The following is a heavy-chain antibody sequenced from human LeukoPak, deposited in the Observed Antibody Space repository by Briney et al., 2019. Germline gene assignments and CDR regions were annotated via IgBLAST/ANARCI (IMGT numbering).Heavy chain of an antibody. Sequence: GGSLRLSCAASGFSFNDYGMSWVRQAPGQGPEWVSGITWNGGSTDYAASVKGRFTISRDNAKNSLYLRMDSLRDEDTALYYCARGGGSIRHSYYYYVDVWGKGTTVTVSS. V-gene: IGHV3-20*04. D-gene: IGHD2-15*01. J-gene: IGHJ6*03. CDR1: GFSFNDYG. CDR3: ARGGGSIRHSYYYYVDV. CDR2: ITWNGGST.